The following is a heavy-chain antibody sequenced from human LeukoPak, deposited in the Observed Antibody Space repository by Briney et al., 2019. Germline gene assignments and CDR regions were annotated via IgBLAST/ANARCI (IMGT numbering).Heavy chain of an antibody. Sequence: SGGSLRLSCAASGFTFSNCAMSWVRQAPGRGLEWVSTISGSGANTYYADSVKGRFTISRDNSKNTLYLQMNGLRADDTAIYYCAKGRALEVVAAFNYWGQGTVVTASS. J-gene: IGHJ4*02. V-gene: IGHV3-23*01. CDR1: GFTFSNCA. CDR3: AKGRALEVVAAFNY. CDR2: ISGSGANT. D-gene: IGHD2-15*01.